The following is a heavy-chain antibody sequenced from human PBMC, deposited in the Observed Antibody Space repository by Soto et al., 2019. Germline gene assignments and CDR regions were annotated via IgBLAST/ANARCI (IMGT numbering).Heavy chain of an antibody. CDR3: VKDRNYYYSRRFDP. Sequence: PGRSLGLSCAASGFTFSSYAMSWVRQAPGKGLEWVSAISGSGGSTYYADSVKGRFTISRDNSKNTLYPQMNSLRAEDTDVYYCVKDRNYYYSRRFDPWGQGTLATV. CDR1: GFTFSSYA. D-gene: IGHD3-22*01. CDR2: ISGSGGST. J-gene: IGHJ5*02. V-gene: IGHV3-23*01.